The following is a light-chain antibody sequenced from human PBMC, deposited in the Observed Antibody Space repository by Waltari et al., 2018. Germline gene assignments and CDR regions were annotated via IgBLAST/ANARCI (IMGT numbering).Light chain of an antibody. CDR1: QSVSPN. CDR3: QQYQNWPPIT. Sequence: ETVLTQSPATLSVSPGEAVTLSCRASQSVSPNLAWYQQKRGQAPRLLIYSTSTRAPGVPDMFWGSGSGTEFTLTITSLQSEDSAIYYCQQYQNWPPITFGQGTRLEIK. V-gene: IGKV3-15*01. J-gene: IGKJ5*01. CDR2: STS.